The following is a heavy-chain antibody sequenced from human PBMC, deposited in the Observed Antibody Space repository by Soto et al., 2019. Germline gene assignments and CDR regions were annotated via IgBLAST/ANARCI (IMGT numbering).Heavy chain of an antibody. CDR3: ARHGVAAAGKQNGMDV. D-gene: IGHD6-13*01. CDR1: GYSFTSYW. J-gene: IGHJ6*02. Sequence: LGESLKISCKGSGYSFTSYWIGWVRQMSGKGLEWMGIIYPGDSDTRYSPSFQGQVTISADKSISTAYLQWSSLKASDTAMYYCARHGVAAAGKQNGMDVWGQGTTVTVSS. V-gene: IGHV5-51*01. CDR2: IYPGDSDT.